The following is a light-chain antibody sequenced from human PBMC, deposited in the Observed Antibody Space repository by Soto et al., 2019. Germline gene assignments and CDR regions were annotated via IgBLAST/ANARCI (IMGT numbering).Light chain of an antibody. CDR2: AAS. CDR3: QQTNNSPYI. J-gene: IGKJ2*01. CDR1: HVISSW. V-gene: IGKV1-12*01. Sequence: DIQMTQSPSSVSASVGDRVTITCRASHVISSWLAWYQQKPGKAPKLLIYAASRLQSGVPSRFSGSEFGAYFPLTITSLPPEVVPTYYCQQTNNSPYIFGQGPNL.